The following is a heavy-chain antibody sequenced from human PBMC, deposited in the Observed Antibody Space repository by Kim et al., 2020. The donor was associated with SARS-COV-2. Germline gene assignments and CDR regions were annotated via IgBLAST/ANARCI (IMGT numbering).Heavy chain of an antibody. D-gene: IGHD6-19*01. J-gene: IGHJ4*02. CDR1: GGSISSYY. CDR3: ARAVPKIPRIAVADFDY. V-gene: IGHV4-59*01. CDR2: IYYSGST. Sequence: SETLSLTCTVSGGSISSYYWSWIRQPPGKGLEWIGYIYYSGSTNYNPSLKSRVTISVDTSKNQFSLKLSSVTAADTAVYYCARAVPKIPRIAVADFDYWGQGTLVTVSS.